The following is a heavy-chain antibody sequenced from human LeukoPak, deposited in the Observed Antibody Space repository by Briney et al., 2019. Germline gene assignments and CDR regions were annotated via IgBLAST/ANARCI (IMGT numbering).Heavy chain of an antibody. CDR2: INHSGST. Sequence: SETLSLTCAVYGGSFSGYYWSWIRQPPGKGLEWIGEINHSGSTNYNPSLKSRVTISVDTSKNQFSLKLSSVTAADTAVCYCARGGPYYYDSSGYLDYWGQGTLVTVSS. V-gene: IGHV4-34*01. CDR3: ARGGPYYYDSSGYLDY. D-gene: IGHD3-22*01. J-gene: IGHJ4*02. CDR1: GGSFSGYY.